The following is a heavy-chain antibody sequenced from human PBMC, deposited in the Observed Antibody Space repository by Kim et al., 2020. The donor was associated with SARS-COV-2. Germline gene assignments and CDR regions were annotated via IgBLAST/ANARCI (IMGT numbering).Heavy chain of an antibody. CDR2: GSEK. J-gene: IGHJ4*02. V-gene: IGHV3-7*01. CDR3: ASRKDTAGY. D-gene: IGHD5-18*01. Sequence: GSEKYYVDSVKGRFTISRDNAKNSLYLKMNSLRAEDTAVYYCASRKDTAGYWGQGTLVTVSS.